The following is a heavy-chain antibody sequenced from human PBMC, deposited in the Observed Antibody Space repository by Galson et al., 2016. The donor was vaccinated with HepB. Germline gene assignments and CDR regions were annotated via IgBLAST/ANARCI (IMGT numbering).Heavy chain of an antibody. CDR3: AKDYVAYNQFLFDV. V-gene: IGHV3-23*01. D-gene: IGHD3-16*01. CDR2: ISGSDGRT. Sequence: SLRLSCAASGFTFSKFAMSWVRQAPGKGLEWVSGISGSDGRTLYADSVQGRFTISRDNSKNTLYLQMSSLRAEDTALYFCAKDYVAYNQFLFDVWGHGTQVTISS. CDR1: GFTFSKFA. J-gene: IGHJ4*01.